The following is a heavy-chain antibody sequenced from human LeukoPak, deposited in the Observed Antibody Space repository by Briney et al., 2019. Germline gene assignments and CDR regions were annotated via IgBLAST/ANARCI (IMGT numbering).Heavy chain of an antibody. Sequence: GGSLRLSCAASGFTFSSYAMSWVRQAPGKGLEWVSAISGSGYSTYYADSVKGRFTISRDNAKNSLYLQMNSLRAEDTAVYYCARDRWNAFDIWGQGTMVTVSS. V-gene: IGHV3-23*01. CDR3: ARDRWNAFDI. D-gene: IGHD5-24*01. CDR2: ISGSGYST. CDR1: GFTFSSYA. J-gene: IGHJ3*02.